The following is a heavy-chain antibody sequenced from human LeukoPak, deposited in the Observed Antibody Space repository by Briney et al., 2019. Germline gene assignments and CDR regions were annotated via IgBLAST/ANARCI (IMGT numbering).Heavy chain of an antibody. CDR1: GFTFDDYA. J-gene: IGHJ3*02. CDR3: AKGGHGYLPGAFDI. V-gene: IGHV3-9*01. Sequence: GGSLRLSCAASGFTFDDYAMHWVRQAPGKGLEWVSGIIWNSATIGYADSVKGRFTISRDNAKKSLYLQMNSLRAEDTALYYCAKGGHGYLPGAFDIWGQGTMVTVSS. CDR2: IIWNSATI. D-gene: IGHD5-24*01.